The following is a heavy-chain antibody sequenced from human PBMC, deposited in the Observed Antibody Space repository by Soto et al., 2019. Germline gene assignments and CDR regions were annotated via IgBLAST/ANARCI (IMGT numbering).Heavy chain of an antibody. CDR1: GFTFSSYG. Sequence: GGSLRLSCAASGFTFSSYGMHWVRQAPGKGLEWVAVIWYDGSNKYYADSVKGRFAISRDNSKNTLYLQMNSLRAEDTAVYYCARNNWNYGGYYYYYYYMDVWGKGTTVTVSS. CDR2: IWYDGSNK. D-gene: IGHD1-7*01. V-gene: IGHV3-33*01. J-gene: IGHJ6*03. CDR3: ARNNWNYGGYYYYYYYMDV.